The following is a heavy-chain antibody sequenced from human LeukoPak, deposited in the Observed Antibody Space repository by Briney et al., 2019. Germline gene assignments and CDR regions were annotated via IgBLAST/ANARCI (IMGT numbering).Heavy chain of an antibody. CDR2: ISSSGGTT. V-gene: IGHV3-23*01. Sequence: GGSLRLSCAASGFTFSSYAMNWVRQAPGKGLEWLSAISSSGGTTCYADSVKGRFTISRDNSRNTLYLQMNSLRVADTAVYFCTKVRLSNLYYYYGMDVWGQGTTVTVSS. D-gene: IGHD2-21*02. CDR3: TKVRLSNLYYYYGMDV. CDR1: GFTFSSYA. J-gene: IGHJ6*02.